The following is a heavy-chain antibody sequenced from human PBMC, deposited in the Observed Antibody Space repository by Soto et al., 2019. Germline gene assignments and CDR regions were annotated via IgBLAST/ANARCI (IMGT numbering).Heavy chain of an antibody. CDR2: ITGSGSTT. J-gene: IGHJ5*02. CDR1: EFTFSSNA. D-gene: IGHD6-13*01. CDR3: AKDFTAYLSSWFHL. Sequence: EVQLLESGGGLVQPGGSLRLSCAASEFTFSSNAMHWVRQAPGKGLEWGSGITGSGSTTFYADSVKGRFTISRDNSKNTLYLHMSSLRAEDTAIYYCAKDFTAYLSSWFHLWGQGTLVTVSS. V-gene: IGHV3-23*01.